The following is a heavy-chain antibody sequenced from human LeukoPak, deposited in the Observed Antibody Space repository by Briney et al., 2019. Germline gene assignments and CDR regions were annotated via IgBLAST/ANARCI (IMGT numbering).Heavy chain of an antibody. CDR1: GGSISSYY. CDR3: ARVSPCTSCQHVDY. D-gene: IGHD2-2*01. V-gene: IGHV4-4*07. Sequence: SETLSLTCTVSGGSISSYYWSWIRQPAGKGLEWIGRIYTSGSTNYNPSLKSRVTMSVDTSKNQFSLKLSSVTAADTAVYYCARVSPCTSCQHVDYWGQGTLVTVSS. J-gene: IGHJ4*02. CDR2: IYTSGST.